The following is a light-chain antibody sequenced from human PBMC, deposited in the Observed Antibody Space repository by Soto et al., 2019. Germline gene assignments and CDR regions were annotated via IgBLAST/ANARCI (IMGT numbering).Light chain of an antibody. CDR3: QKYNSAPIFT. J-gene: IGKJ3*01. CDR1: QGISNY. Sequence: DIQMTQSPSSLSASVGDRVTITCRASQGISNYLAWYQQKPGKVPKLLIYAASTLQSGVPSRFSGSGSGTDFTLTISSPQPEDVATYYCQKYNSAPIFTFGPGTKVDIK. CDR2: AAS. V-gene: IGKV1-27*01.